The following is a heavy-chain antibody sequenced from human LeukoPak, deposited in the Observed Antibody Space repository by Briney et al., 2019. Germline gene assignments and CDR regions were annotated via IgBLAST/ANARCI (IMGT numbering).Heavy chain of an antibody. J-gene: IGHJ4*02. CDR1: GYTFTSYY. D-gene: IGHD3-3*01. CDR2: IDPSGGST. CDR3: ATYYDFNGFDY. Sequence: ASVKVSCKASGYTFTSYYMHWVRQAPGQGLEWMGIIDPSGGSTSYAQKFQGRVTMTRDTSTSTVYMELSSLRSEDTAVYYCATYYDFNGFDYWGQGTLVTVSS. V-gene: IGHV1-46*01.